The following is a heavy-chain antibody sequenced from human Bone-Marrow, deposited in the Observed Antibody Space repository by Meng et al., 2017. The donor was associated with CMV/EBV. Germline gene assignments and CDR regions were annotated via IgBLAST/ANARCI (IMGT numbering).Heavy chain of an antibody. Sequence: GGSLRLSCAASGFTFSSYAMHWVRQAPGKGLEWVAVISYDGSNKYYADSVKGRFTISRDNSKNTLYLQMNSLRAEDTAVYYCARDVDTAMVTGYGMDVWGQGTTVTVSS. J-gene: IGHJ6*02. V-gene: IGHV3-30*14. D-gene: IGHD5-18*01. CDR3: ARDVDTAMVTGYGMDV. CDR1: GFTFSSYA. CDR2: ISYDGSNK.